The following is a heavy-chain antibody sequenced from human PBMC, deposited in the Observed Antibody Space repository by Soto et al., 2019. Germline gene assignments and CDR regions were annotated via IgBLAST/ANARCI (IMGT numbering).Heavy chain of an antibody. Sequence: GASVKVSCKASGYTFTSYGISWVRQAPGQGLEWMGWISAYNGNTNYAQKLQGRVTMTTDTSTSTAYMELRSLRSDDTAVYYCARGQWYYDSSGYYGAFDIWGQGTMVTVSS. CDR1: GYTFTSYG. J-gene: IGHJ3*02. D-gene: IGHD3-22*01. CDR3: ARGQWYYDSSGYYGAFDI. CDR2: ISAYNGNT. V-gene: IGHV1-18*04.